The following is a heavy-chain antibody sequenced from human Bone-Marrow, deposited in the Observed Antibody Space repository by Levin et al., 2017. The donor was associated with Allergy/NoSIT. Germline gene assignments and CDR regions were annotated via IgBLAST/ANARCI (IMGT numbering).Heavy chain of an antibody. CDR2: INTNSGGT. V-gene: IGHV1-2*02. J-gene: IGHJ4*02. Sequence: GASVKVSCKASGYTFTDYYIQWVRQAPGQGPEWMGWINTNSGGTYYGQKFQDRVAMTRDTSISTAYMELSRLTSDDTAVFYCGRRYCSGGSCYPDYWGQGTLVTVSS. D-gene: IGHD2-15*01. CDR1: GYTFTDYY. CDR3: GRRYCSGGSCYPDY.